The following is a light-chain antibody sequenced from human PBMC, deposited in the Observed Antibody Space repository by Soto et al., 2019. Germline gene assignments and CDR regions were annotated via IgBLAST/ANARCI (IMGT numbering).Light chain of an antibody. CDR3: CSYASSSPYV. CDR2: EGT. CDR1: TSDVGGYNL. V-gene: IGLV2-23*01. Sequence: QSALTQPASVSGSPGQSITISCSGTTSDVGGYNLVSWYQQHTAEAPKLLIYEGTQRPSGVSSRLSGSKSGNTASLTISGLQAEDEADYYCCSYASSSPYVFGTGTKVTVL. J-gene: IGLJ1*01.